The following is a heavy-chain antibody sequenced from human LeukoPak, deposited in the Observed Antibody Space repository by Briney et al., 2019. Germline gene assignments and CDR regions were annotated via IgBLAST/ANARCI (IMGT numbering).Heavy chain of an antibody. V-gene: IGHV4-59*11. J-gene: IGHJ6*03. CDR1: GGSISSHY. Sequence: SETLSLTCTVSGGSISSHYWSWIRQPPGKGLEWIGYIYYSGSTNYNPSLKSRVTISVDTSKNQFSLKLSSVTAADTAVYYCARDITIFGVAPNFMDVWGKGTMVTVSS. CDR3: ARDITIFGVAPNFMDV. D-gene: IGHD3-3*01. CDR2: IYYSGST.